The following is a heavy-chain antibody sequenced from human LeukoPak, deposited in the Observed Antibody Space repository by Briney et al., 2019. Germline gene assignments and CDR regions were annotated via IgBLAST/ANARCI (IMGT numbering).Heavy chain of an antibody. D-gene: IGHD1-26*01. CDR1: GYTFTGYY. CDR2: IIPIFGTA. V-gene: IGHV1-69*05. Sequence: GASVKVSCKASGYTFTGYYMHWVRQAPGQGLEWMGGIIPIFGTANYAQKFQGRVTITTDESTSTAYMELSSLRSEDTAVYYCARSKAASGSYYGPDYYYMDVWGKGTTVTVSS. J-gene: IGHJ6*03. CDR3: ARSKAASGSYYGPDYYYMDV.